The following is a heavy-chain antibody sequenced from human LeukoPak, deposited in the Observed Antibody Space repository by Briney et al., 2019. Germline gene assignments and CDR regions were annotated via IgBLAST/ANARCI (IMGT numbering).Heavy chain of an antibody. J-gene: IGHJ6*02. CDR1: GCSISSGGYY. CDR3: ARVRAAAGSLYYYYGMDV. CDR2: IYYSGST. Sequence: PSETLSLTCTVSGCSISSGGYYWSWIRQHPGKGLEWIGYIYYSGSTYYNPSLKSRVTISVDTSENQFSLKLSSVTAADTAVYYCARVRAAAGSLYYYYGMDVWGQGTTVTVSS. V-gene: IGHV4-31*03. D-gene: IGHD6-13*01.